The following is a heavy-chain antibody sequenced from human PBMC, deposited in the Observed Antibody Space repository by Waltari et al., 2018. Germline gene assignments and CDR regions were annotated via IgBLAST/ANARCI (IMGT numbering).Heavy chain of an antibody. CDR3: ARSLGYSSGWAFDY. D-gene: IGHD6-19*01. J-gene: IGHJ4*02. CDR1: GFTFSSYS. Sequence: EVQLVESGGGLVQPGGSLRLSCAASGFTFSSYSMNWVRQAPGKGLEWVSYISSSSSTIYYADAVKGRFTISRDNAKNSLYLQMNSLRAEDTAVYYCARSLGYSSGWAFDYWGQGTLVTVSS. V-gene: IGHV3-48*01. CDR2: ISSSSSTI.